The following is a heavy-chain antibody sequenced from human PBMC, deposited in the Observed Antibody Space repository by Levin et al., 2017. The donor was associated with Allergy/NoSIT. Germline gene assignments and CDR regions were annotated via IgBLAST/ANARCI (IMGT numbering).Heavy chain of an antibody. D-gene: IGHD3-22*01. J-gene: IGHJ4*01. CDR2: VDHSGYP. V-gene: IGHV4-34*01. CDR3: AQEENDYDSSGQFRVTAY. Sequence: GSLRLSCAVYGGSFSGYEWSWIRHSPGKGLEWIGEVDHSGYPKYNPSLRSRVTISVDTSKNQLSLKLSSVTAADTGVYYCAQEENDYDSSGQFRVTAYWRQGTRVTVS. CDR1: GGSFSGYE.